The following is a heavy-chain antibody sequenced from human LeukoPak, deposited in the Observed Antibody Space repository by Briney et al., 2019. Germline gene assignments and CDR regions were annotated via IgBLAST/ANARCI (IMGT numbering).Heavy chain of an antibody. CDR1: GASITSFH. D-gene: IGHD6-6*01. V-gene: IGHV4-4*07. Sequence: SETLSLTCTVSGASITSFHWTWIRQPAGKGLEWIGLIYSSGSTIYNPSLQSRVAMSVDMTKNQLSLKLSSVTAADTAMYYCARKDGDYWGQGTLVAVSS. J-gene: IGHJ4*02. CDR2: IYSSGST. CDR3: ARKDGDY.